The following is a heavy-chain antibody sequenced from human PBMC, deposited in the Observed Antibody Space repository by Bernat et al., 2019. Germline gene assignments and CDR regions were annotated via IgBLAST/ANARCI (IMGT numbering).Heavy chain of an antibody. V-gene: IGHV3-9*01. Sequence: EVQLVESGGGLVQPGRSLRLSCAASGFTFDDYAMHWVRQAPGKGLEWVSGISWNSGSIGYADSVKGRFTISRNNAKNSLYLQMNSLRAEDTAVYYCARTYCSGGRCYFGAFDIWGRGTMVTVSS. CDR3: ARTYCSGGRCYFGAFDI. J-gene: IGHJ3*02. CDR2: ISWNSGSI. D-gene: IGHD2-15*01. CDR1: GFTFDDYA.